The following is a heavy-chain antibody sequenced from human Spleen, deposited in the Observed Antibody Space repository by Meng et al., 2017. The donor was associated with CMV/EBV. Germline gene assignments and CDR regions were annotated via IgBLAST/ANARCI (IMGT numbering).Heavy chain of an antibody. D-gene: IGHD2-21*01. Sequence: SETLSLTCAVYGGSFSSSYWDWIRQPPGKGLEWIGDINHGGGTNYNPSLKSRVTISVDTSKNQFSLKLSSVTAADTAVYYCARDAINYYYYYGMDVWGQGTTVTVSS. CDR3: ARDAINYYYYYGMDV. CDR1: GGSFSSSY. J-gene: IGHJ6*02. V-gene: IGHV4-34*01. CDR2: INHGGGT.